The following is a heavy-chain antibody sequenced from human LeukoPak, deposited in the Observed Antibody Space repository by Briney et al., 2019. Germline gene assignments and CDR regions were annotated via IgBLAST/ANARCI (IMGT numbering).Heavy chain of an antibody. CDR2: ISPSGSAF. CDR1: ESILSTYA. CDR3: ATGIRERGFDS. J-gene: IGHJ4*02. V-gene: IGHV3-21*01. Sequence: GGSLRLSCSDSESILSTYAVNWVRQAPGRGLEWVSSISPSGSAFFYAGSVKGRFTISRDNAKNSLYLQMNSLRAEDTALYFCATGIRERGFDSWGQGTLVTVSS. D-gene: IGHD1-1*01.